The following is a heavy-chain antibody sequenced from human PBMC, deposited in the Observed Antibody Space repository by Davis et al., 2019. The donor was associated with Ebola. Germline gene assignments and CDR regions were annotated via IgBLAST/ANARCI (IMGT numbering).Heavy chain of an antibody. J-gene: IGHJ6*02. CDR3: ARGGITMTVVPRDYYYGLDV. Sequence: ASVKVSCKASGYTFTSYAMHWVRQAPGQRLEWMGWINAGNGNTKYSQKFQGRVTITRDTSASTAYMEINRLSSDDTAVYFCARGGITMTVVPRDYYYGLDVWGQGTTVTVSS. D-gene: IGHD3-22*01. V-gene: IGHV1-3*01. CDR1: GYTFTSYA. CDR2: INAGNGNT.